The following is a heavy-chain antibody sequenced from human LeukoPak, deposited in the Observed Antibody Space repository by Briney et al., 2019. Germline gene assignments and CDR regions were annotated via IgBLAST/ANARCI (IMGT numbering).Heavy chain of an antibody. Sequence: GGSLRLSCAASGFTFDKAWMTWVRQAPGKGLEWVSAISGSGGSTYYADSVKGRFTISRDNSKNTLYLQMNSLRAEDTAMYYCARDSPPDYWGQGTLVTVSS. V-gene: IGHV3-23*01. J-gene: IGHJ4*02. CDR3: ARDSPPDY. CDR1: GFTFDKAW. CDR2: ISGSGGST.